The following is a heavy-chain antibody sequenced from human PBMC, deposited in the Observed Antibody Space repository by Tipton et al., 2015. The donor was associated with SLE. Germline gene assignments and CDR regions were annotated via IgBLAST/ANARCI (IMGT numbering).Heavy chain of an antibody. CDR2: LNYNGGA. Sequence: TLSLTCSVSGGSITNKYWSWIRQPPGKGLEWIGYLNYNGGATYSPSLKSRVTTSVDTSKNQFSLKLSSVTAADTAVYYCARFIAAAGILYWGQGTLVTVSS. CDR1: GGSITNKY. J-gene: IGHJ4*02. V-gene: IGHV4-59*01. D-gene: IGHD6-13*01. CDR3: ARFIAAAGILY.